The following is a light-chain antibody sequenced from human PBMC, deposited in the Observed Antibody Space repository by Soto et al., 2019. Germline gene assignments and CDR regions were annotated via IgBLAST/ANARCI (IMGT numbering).Light chain of an antibody. CDR2: DVS. CDR1: SSDVGGYNY. CDR3: SSYSGTNYHYV. V-gene: IGLV2-14*01. Sequence: QSALTQPASVSGSPGQSITISCTGTSSDVGGYNYVSWYQQQPGKAPKFMIYDVSNRPSGVSKRFSGSKSGNTASLTISGLQAEDEADYYCSSYSGTNYHYVFGTGTKVTVL. J-gene: IGLJ1*01.